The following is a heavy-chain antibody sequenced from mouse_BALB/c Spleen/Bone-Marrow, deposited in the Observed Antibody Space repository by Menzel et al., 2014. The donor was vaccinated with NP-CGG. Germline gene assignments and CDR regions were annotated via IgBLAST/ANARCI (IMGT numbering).Heavy chain of an antibody. Sequence: QVHVKQSGSVLVRPEASVKLSCKASGYTFTSSWMHWTKQRPGQGLEWIGEIHPNSGNTNYNEKFKGKATLTVDTSSSTAYMELARLTSEDSAIYYCARDYDYGFAYWGQGTLVTVSA. V-gene: IGHV1S130*01. CDR1: GYTFTSSW. D-gene: IGHD2-4*01. CDR3: ARDYDYGFAY. J-gene: IGHJ3*01. CDR2: IHPNSGNT.